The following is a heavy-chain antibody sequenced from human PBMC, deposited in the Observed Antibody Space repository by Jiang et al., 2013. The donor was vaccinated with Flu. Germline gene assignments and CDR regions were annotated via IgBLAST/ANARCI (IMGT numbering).Heavy chain of an antibody. Sequence: GAEVKKPGASVKVSCKASGYTFTSYAMHWVRQAPGQRLEWMGWINAGNGNTKYSQKFQGRVTITRDTSASTAYMELSSLRSEDTAVYYCARGSRDGYNYDYWGQGNPGHCLL. V-gene: IGHV1-3*01. CDR1: GYTFTSYA. D-gene: IGHD5-24*01. CDR2: INAGNGNT. J-gene: IGHJ4*02. CDR3: ARGSRDGYNYDY.